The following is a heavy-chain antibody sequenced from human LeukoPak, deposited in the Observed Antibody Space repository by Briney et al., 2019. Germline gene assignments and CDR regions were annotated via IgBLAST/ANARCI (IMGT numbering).Heavy chain of an antibody. CDR2: INSDGSST. CDR1: GFTFSSYW. J-gene: IGHJ5*02. CDR3: ARDPQDDFWSGRGFDP. V-gene: IGHV3-74*01. D-gene: IGHD3-3*01. Sequence: GGSLRLSCAASGFTFSSYWMHWVRQAPGKGLVWVSRINSDGSSTSYADSVKGRFTISRDNAKKTLYLQMNSPRAEDTAVYYCARDPQDDFWSGRGFDPWGQGTLVTVSS.